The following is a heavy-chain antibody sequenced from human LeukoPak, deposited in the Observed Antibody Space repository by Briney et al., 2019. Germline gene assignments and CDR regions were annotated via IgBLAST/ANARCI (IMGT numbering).Heavy chain of an antibody. CDR3: AKDHAGIQLWSSGVDY. Sequence: SETLSLTCTVSGGSISSYYWSWIRQPPGKGLEWIGYIHYSGSTNNNPSLKSRVTISVDTSKNQFSLKLTSVTAADTAVYYCAKDHAGIQLWSSGVDYWGQGTLVTVSS. D-gene: IGHD5-18*01. CDR2: IHYSGST. J-gene: IGHJ4*02. V-gene: IGHV4-59*01. CDR1: GGSISSYY.